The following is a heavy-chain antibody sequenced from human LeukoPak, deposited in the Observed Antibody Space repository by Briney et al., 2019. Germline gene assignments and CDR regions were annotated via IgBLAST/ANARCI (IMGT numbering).Heavy chain of an antibody. CDR2: IIPIFGTA. D-gene: IGHD2-21*02. CDR1: GGTFSSYA. V-gene: IGHV1-69*13. J-gene: IGHJ5*02. Sequence: SVKVSCKAAGGTFSSYAISWVRQAPGQGLEWMGGIIPIFGTAKYAQNFQGRVTITADELTRTAYMELSSLRSEDTAVYYCARAPSLVVTASPWLGWFDPWGQGTLVTVSS. CDR3: ARAPSLVVTASPWLGWFDP.